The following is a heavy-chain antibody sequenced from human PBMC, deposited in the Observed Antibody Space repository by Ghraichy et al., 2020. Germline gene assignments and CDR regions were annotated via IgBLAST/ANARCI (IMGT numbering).Heavy chain of an antibody. D-gene: IGHD4-23*01. Sequence: SETLSLTCTVSGGSVSSGSYYWSWIRQPPGKGLEWIGYIYYSGSTNYNPSLKSRVTISVDTSKNQFSLKLSSVTAADTAVYYCARLAPVGVPRQSTVVSPIYYYYGMDVWGQGTTVTVSS. V-gene: IGHV4-61*01. J-gene: IGHJ6*02. CDR1: GGSVSSGSYY. CDR3: ARLAPVGVPRQSTVVSPIYYYYGMDV. CDR2: IYYSGST.